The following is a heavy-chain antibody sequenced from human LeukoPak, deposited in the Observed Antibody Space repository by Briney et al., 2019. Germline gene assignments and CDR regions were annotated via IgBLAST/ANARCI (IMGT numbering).Heavy chain of an antibody. Sequence: ASVKVSCKASGYTFTSYGISWVRQAPGQGLEWMGWISAYNGNTNYAQKLQGRVTMTTDTSTSTAYMELRSLRSDDTAVYYCARVYGSGSYYMYYYGMDVWGQGTTVTVSS. CDR2: ISAYNGNT. D-gene: IGHD3-10*01. CDR3: ARVYGSGSYYMYYYGMDV. CDR1: GYTFTSYG. V-gene: IGHV1-18*01. J-gene: IGHJ6*02.